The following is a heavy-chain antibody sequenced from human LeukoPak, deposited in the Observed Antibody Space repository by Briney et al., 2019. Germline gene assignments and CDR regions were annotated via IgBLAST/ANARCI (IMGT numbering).Heavy chain of an antibody. J-gene: IGHJ3*02. CDR1: GFTFSSYS. CDR2: NSSSSSTI. Sequence: HPGGSLRLSCAASGFTFSSYSMNWVRQAPGKGLEWVSYNSSSSSTIYYADSVKGRFTVSRDNAKNSLYLQMNSLRAEDTAVYYCARDLHYYDSSGYYYGDAFDIWGQGTMVTVSS. CDR3: ARDLHYYDSSGYYYGDAFDI. V-gene: IGHV3-48*04. D-gene: IGHD3-22*01.